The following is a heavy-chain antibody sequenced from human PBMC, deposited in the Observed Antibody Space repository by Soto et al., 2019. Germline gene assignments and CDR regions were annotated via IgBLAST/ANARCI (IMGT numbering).Heavy chain of an antibody. CDR3: VRNDGYNWNYEFDWFDP. CDR2: IYYSGST. Sequence: SETLSLTCTVSGGSISSSSYYWGWIRQPPGKGLEWIGSIYYSGSTYYNPSLKSRVTISVDTSKNQFSLKLSSVTAADTAVYYCVRNDGYNWNYEFDWFDPWGQGTLVTVSS. D-gene: IGHD1-7*01. V-gene: IGHV4-39*01. J-gene: IGHJ5*02. CDR1: GGSISSSSYY.